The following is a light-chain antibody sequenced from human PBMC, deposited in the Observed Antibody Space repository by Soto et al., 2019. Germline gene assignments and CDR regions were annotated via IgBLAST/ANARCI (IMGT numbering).Light chain of an antibody. CDR2: DAS. CDR1: QSVSSY. V-gene: IGKV3-11*01. J-gene: IGKJ4*01. Sequence: EIVLTQSPATLSLSPGERATLSCRASQSVSSYLAWYQQKPGQAPRLLIYDASNRATGIPARFSGSGSGAVFTLTIFSLALEDFAAYYCQQDGNSPFTFFAGTRVNI. CDR3: QQDGNSPFT.